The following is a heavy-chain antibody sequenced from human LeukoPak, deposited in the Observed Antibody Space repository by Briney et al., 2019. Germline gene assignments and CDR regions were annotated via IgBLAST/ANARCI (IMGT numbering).Heavy chain of an antibody. V-gene: IGHV3-23*01. CDR1: GFTFSSYA. Sequence: GGSLRLSCAASGFTFSSYAMSWVRQAPGKGLEWVSAISGSGGSTYYADSVKGRFTISRDNSKNTLYLQMNSLRAEDTAVYYCAKEGIGYDSSGYYLYFDYWSQGTLVTVSS. J-gene: IGHJ4*02. CDR3: AKEGIGYDSSGYYLYFDY. CDR2: ISGSGGST. D-gene: IGHD3-22*01.